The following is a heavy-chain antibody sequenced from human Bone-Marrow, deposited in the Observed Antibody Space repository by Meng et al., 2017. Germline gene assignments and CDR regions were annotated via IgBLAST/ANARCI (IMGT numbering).Heavy chain of an antibody. D-gene: IGHD7-27*01. CDR2: INPNSGGT. CDR1: GYTFTGYY. J-gene: IGHJ4*02. CDR3: ARVQLGISDDY. Sequence: QVQLGQFGAEVKQPGASGKGSCTASGYTFTGYYMHWVRQAPGQGLEWMGWINPNSGGTNYAQKFQGRVPMTRDTSISTAYMELSRLRSDDTAVYYCARVQLGISDDYWGQGTLVTVSS. V-gene: IGHV1-2*02.